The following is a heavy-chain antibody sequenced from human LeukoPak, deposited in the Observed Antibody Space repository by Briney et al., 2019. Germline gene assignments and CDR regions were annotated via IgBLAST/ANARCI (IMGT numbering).Heavy chain of an antibody. CDR1: GFTLSCYA. J-gene: IGHJ4*02. Sequence: GRSLRLSRATPGFTLSCYAMHLVRQGPGKGLGWGAVFLFFGSNKYYADSVKGRFTISRDNSKNTLYLQMNSLRAEDTAVYYCARGVGHYYDSSGYYDDFDYWGQGTLVTVSS. CDR2: FLFFGSNK. CDR3: ARGVGHYYDSSGYYDDFDY. V-gene: IGHV3-30-3*01. D-gene: IGHD3-22*01.